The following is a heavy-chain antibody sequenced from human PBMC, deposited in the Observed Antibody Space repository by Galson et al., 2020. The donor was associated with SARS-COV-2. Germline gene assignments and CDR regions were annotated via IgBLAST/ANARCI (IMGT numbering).Heavy chain of an antibody. Sequence: RLSCAASGFSFSNAWMNWVRQAPGKGLEWVARIKSKIDGGTIEYAAPVKGRFTISRDDSLNTLYLQMNSLKTEDTAVYYCTTDLWEPGSFDIWGQGTMVTVSS. V-gene: IGHV3-15*07. CDR2: IKSKIDGGTI. D-gene: IGHD1-26*01. CDR3: TTDLWEPGSFDI. J-gene: IGHJ3*02. CDR1: GFSFSNAW.